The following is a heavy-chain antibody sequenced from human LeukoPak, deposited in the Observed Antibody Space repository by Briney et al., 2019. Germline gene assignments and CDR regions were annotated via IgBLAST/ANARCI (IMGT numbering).Heavy chain of an antibody. CDR3: ARVYGVNDYFDY. CDR1: GFTFSSYG. CDR2: LWYDGSNK. V-gene: IGHV3-33*01. J-gene: IGHJ4*02. D-gene: IGHD4-17*01. Sequence: GGSLRLSCAASGFTFSSYGMHWVRQAPGKGLEWVAVLWYDGSNKYYADSVKGRFTISRDNPKNTLYLQMNSLRAEDTAVYYCARVYGVNDYFDYWGQGTLVTVSS.